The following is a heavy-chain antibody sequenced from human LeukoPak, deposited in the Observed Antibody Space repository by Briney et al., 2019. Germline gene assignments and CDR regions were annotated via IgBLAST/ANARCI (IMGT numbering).Heavy chain of an antibody. Sequence: GASVTVSCKASGYTFIIYGISRVRQAPGQGLEWMGWISGYNGNTNYAQNLQGRVTMTTDTSTSTAYMELRSLRSDDTAVYYCARGLGVVTAQSEQPKPRYFDLWGRGTQVTVSS. CDR3: ARGLGVVTAQSEQPKPRYFDL. CDR1: GYTFIIYG. D-gene: IGHD2-21*02. J-gene: IGHJ2*01. CDR2: ISGYNGNT. V-gene: IGHV1-18*01.